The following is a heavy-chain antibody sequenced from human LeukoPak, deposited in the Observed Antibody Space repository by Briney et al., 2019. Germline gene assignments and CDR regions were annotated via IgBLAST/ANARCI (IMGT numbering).Heavy chain of an antibody. CDR1: GFTFSSYA. Sequence: GGSLRLSCAASGFTFSSYAMSWVRQAPGKGLEWVSAISGSGGSTYYADSVKGRFTISRDNSKNTLYLQMNSLRAEGTAVYYCAKNVRTYFWSGYYCPDGEYYFDYWGQGTLVTVSS. CDR2: ISGSGGST. J-gene: IGHJ4*02. D-gene: IGHD3-3*01. V-gene: IGHV3-23*01. CDR3: AKNVRTYFWSGYYCPDGEYYFDY.